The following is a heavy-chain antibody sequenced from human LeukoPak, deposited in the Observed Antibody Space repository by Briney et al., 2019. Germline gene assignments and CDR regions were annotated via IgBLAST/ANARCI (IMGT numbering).Heavy chain of an antibody. CDR1: GYTFGNYG. J-gene: IGHJ4*02. CDR3: AKVTGYSSSWYFDY. Sequence: GGTLRLSCAASGYTFGNYGMSWVRQAPGKGLEWVSAISGSGGSTYYADSVKGRFTISRDNSKNTLYLQMNSLRAEDTAVYYCAKVTGYSSSWYFDYWGQGTLVTVSS. D-gene: IGHD6-13*01. CDR2: ISGSGGST. V-gene: IGHV3-23*01.